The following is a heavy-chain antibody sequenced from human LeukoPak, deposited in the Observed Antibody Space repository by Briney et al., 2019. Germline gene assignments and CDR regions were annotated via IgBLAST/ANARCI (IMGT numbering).Heavy chain of an antibody. CDR1: GDSINSGGYY. J-gene: IGHJ5*02. V-gene: IGHV4-30-4*01. Sequence: SETLSLTCTVSGDSINSGGYYWSWIRQPPGKGLEWIGYIYYTGSAYYNPSLRSRVAISVDTSKNQFSLNLNSMTAADTAVYYCARSCGDFGDYGVGLGCLNWFDPWGQGTLVTVSS. D-gene: IGHD4-17*01. CDR3: ARSCGDFGDYGVGLGCLNWFDP. CDR2: IYYTGSA.